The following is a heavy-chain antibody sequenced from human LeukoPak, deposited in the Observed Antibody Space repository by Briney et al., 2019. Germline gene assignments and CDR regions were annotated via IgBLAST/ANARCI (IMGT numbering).Heavy chain of an antibody. D-gene: IGHD3-22*01. CDR2: IKGDGSET. V-gene: IGHV3-7*01. J-gene: IGHJ3*01. CDR3: ARGDYYDRAFDV. CDR1: GFTLSTYW. Sequence: GGSLRLSCAASGFTLSTYWMNWVRQAPGKGLEWVADIKGDGSETYYVDSVKGRFTISRDNAKNSLYLHMRSLRAEDTAVYYCARGDYYDRAFDVWGQGTMVTVS.